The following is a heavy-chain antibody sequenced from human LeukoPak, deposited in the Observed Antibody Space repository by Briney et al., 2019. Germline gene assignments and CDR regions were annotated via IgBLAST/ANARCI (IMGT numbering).Heavy chain of an antibody. V-gene: IGHV1-69*06. CDR3: ASGRTDIVVVPATLRNYFFDY. Sequence: ASVKVSCKASGGTFSSYDISWVRQAPGQGLEWMGGIIPMFGTANYAQKFQGRVTISADKSTSTAYMELSSLRSEDTAVYYCASGRTDIVVVPATLRNYFFDYWGQGTLVTVSS. CDR1: GGTFSSYD. J-gene: IGHJ4*02. D-gene: IGHD2-2*01. CDR2: IIPMFGTA.